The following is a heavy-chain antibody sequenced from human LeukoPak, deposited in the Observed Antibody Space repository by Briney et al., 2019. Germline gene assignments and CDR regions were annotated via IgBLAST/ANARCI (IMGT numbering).Heavy chain of an antibody. CDR3: ARAIDDGSGQYSMDV. V-gene: IGHV4-59*11. Sequence: PSETLSLTCTVSGGSISSHYWTWIRQPPGKGLEWIGCIYYSGSTKYNPSLKSRISISVDTSKNQFSLKVSSVTAADTAVYYCARAIDDGSGQYSMDVWGQGTTVTVSS. J-gene: IGHJ6*02. CDR2: IYYSGST. CDR1: GGSISSHY. D-gene: IGHD6-6*01.